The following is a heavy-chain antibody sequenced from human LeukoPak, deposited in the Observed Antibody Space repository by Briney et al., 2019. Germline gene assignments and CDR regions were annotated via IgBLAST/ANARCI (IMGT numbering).Heavy chain of an antibody. CDR2: INPNSGGT. Sequence: ASVKVSCKASGYTFTGSYMHWVRQAPGQGLEWMGWINPNSGGTNYAQKFQGRVTMTTDTSISTAYMELSSLRSDDTAVYNCARVGGGYSYAYYWGQGTLVTVSS. CDR3: ARVGGGYSYAYY. V-gene: IGHV1-2*02. D-gene: IGHD5-18*01. CDR1: GYTFTGSY. J-gene: IGHJ4*02.